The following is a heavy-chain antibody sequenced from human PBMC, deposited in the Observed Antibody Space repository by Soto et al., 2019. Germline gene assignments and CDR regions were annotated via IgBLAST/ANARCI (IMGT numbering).Heavy chain of an antibody. Sequence: SQTLSLTCAITGDSVSSNSAGWSWVRQSPSRGLEWLGRTYYRSKWYYEYAVSVRGRITINPDTSKSQYSLQLNSVTPEDTAVYLCARGEQYSGRIFNYWGQRTLVTVSS. J-gene: IGHJ4*01. V-gene: IGHV6-1*01. CDR2: TYYRSKWYY. D-gene: IGHD1-26*01. CDR1: GDSVSSNSAG. CDR3: ARGEQYSGRIFNY.